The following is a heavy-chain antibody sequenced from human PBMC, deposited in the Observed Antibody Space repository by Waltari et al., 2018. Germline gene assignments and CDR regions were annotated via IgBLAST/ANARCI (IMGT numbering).Heavy chain of an antibody. V-gene: IGHV3-23*01. CDR1: GFTFSSYA. CDR3: AKVRGNPNNYHDY. CDR2: IRGSGGGT. J-gene: IGHJ4*02. D-gene: IGHD4-4*01. Sequence: EVQLLESGGGLVQPGGSLRLSCAASGFTFSSYAMSWVRQAPGKGLGWVSAIRGSGGGTYCADSVKGRLTISRDNSRNTLYLQMNSLRAEDTAVYYCAKVRGNPNNYHDYWGQGTLVTVSS.